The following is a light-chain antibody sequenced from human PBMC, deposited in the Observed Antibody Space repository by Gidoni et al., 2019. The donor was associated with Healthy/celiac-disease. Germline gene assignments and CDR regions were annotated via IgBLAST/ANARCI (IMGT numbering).Light chain of an antibody. CDR1: SSDVGGYNY. CDR3: SSYTSSSTWV. CDR2: DVS. V-gene: IGLV2-14*03. J-gene: IGLJ3*02. Sequence: ALTQPASVSGSPGQSITISCTGTSSDVGGYNYVSWYHQHPGKAPKLMIYDVSNRPSGVSNRFSGSKSGNTASLTISGLQAEDEADYYCSSYTSSSTWVFGGGTKLTVL.